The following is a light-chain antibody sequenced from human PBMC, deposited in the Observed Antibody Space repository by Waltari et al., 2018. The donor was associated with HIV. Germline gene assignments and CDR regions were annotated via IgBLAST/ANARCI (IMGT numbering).Light chain of an antibody. Sequence: DIQMTQSPSSLSASVGDRVSITCRASQGISKYLAWYQQKPGKVPKLLIFAASTLHSGVPSRFSGSGSGTDFTLTISGLRPEDVATYYCQKYNSAPRTFGQGTKVEIK. CDR3: QKYNSAPRT. J-gene: IGKJ1*01. CDR1: QGISKY. V-gene: IGKV1-27*01. CDR2: AAS.